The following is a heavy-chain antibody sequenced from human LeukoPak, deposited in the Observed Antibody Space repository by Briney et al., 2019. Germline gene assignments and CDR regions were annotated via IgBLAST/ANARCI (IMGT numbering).Heavy chain of an antibody. Sequence: SETLSLTCTVSGYSISSGYYWGWIRQSPGKGLEWIGSIYHGGSTYYNPSLRSRVIVSVDTSKNQFSLKLSSVTAADTAVYYCARIHSGYSSGWYLNWGQGTLVTVSS. V-gene: IGHV4-38-2*02. CDR1: GYSISSGYY. CDR2: IYHGGST. J-gene: IGHJ4*02. CDR3: ARIHSGYSSGWYLN. D-gene: IGHD6-19*01.